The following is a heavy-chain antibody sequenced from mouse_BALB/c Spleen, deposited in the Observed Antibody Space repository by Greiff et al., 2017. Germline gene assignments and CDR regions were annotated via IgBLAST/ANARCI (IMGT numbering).Heavy chain of an antibody. CDR2: ISYDGSN. CDR3: ARVKVRRFGAMDY. CDR1: GYSITSGYY. D-gene: IGHD2-14*01. Sequence: EVKLMESGPGLVKPSQSLSLTCSVTGYSITSGYYWNWIRQFPGNKLEWMGYISYDGSNNYNPSLKNRISITRDTSKNQFFLKLNSVTTEDTATYYCARVKVRRFGAMDYWGQGTSVTVSS. V-gene: IGHV3-6*02. J-gene: IGHJ4*01.